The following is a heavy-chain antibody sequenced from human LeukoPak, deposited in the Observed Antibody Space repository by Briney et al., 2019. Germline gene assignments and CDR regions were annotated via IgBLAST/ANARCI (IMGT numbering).Heavy chain of an antibody. CDR1: GFTVSSNY. CDR3: AKHVLLWFGESDY. CDR2: IYSGGST. J-gene: IGHJ4*02. D-gene: IGHD3-10*01. Sequence: GGSLRLSCAASGFTVSSNYMSWVRQAPGKGLEWVSIIYSGGSTFYADSVKGRLTISRDNSKNTLYLQMNSLRAEDTAVYYCAKHVLLWFGESDYGGQGTLVTVSA. V-gene: IGHV3-53*01.